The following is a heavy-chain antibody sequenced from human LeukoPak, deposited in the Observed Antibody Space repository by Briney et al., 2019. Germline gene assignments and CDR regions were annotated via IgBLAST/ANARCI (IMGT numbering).Heavy chain of an antibody. D-gene: IGHD6-13*01. J-gene: IGHJ4*02. CDR1: GFIFSDYW. CDR3: KSGGAAPGSFDN. Sequence: PGGSLRLSCVASGFIFSDYWMSWMRQAPGKGLEWVADIKYDGDEEYYVDSAKGRFTISRDNAKNSLYLQLNSLRVEDTAVYYCKSGGAAPGSFDNWGQGTLVTVSP. CDR2: IKYDGDEE. V-gene: IGHV3-7*01.